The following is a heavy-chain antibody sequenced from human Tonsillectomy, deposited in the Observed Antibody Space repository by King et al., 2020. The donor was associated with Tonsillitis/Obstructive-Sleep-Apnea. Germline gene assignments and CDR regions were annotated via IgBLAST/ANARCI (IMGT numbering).Heavy chain of an antibody. CDR3: ARDQGVNWNHYQLEAFDI. CDR2: TYYRSKWYS. D-gene: IGHD1-1*01. CDR1: GDSVSSNSAA. V-gene: IGHV6-1*01. Sequence: VQLQQSGPGLVKPSQTLSLPCALSGDSVSSNSAAWNWIRQSPSRGLEWLGRTYYRSKWYSDYAVSVKSRITINPDTSKNQFSLQLNSVTPEDTAVYYCARDQGVNWNHYQLEAFDIWGQGTMVTVSS. J-gene: IGHJ3*02.